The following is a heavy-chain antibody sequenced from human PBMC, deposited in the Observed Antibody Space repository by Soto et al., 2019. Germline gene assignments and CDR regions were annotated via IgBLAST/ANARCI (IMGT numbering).Heavy chain of an antibody. CDR3: ARGGSDYEGSGYYQGHV. J-gene: IGHJ6*04. Sequence: QVQLVQSGAEVKKPGSSVKVSCKSSGGTFSNYGFSWVRQAPGQGLECMGVIVPIFGAEHPQKFQGRVTITAEEAMNTVCMELRGLRSGDTAVYYCARGGSDYEGSGYYQGHVWGKGTTVTVSS. CDR1: GGTFSNYG. V-gene: IGHV1-69*12. CDR2: IVPIFGA. D-gene: IGHD3-22*01.